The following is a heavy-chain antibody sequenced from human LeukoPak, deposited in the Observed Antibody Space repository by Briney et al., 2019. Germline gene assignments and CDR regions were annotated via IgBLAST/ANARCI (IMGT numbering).Heavy chain of an antibody. J-gene: IGHJ4*02. CDR1: GYTFTSYG. CDR3: ARARSDSSTYYFAY. D-gene: IGHD6-13*01. V-gene: IGHV1-18*01. Sequence: ASVKVSCKASGYTFTSYGISWVRQAPGQGLEWMGWISAYNGNTNYAQKLQGRVTMTTDTSTSTAYMELRSLRSDDTAVYYCARARSDSSTYYFAYWGPGTLVTVSS. CDR2: ISAYNGNT.